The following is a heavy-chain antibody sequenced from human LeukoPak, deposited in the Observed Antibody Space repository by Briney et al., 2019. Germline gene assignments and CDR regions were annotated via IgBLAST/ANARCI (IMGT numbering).Heavy chain of an antibody. V-gene: IGHV1-18*01. CDR2: ISAYNGNT. Sequence: ASVKVSCKASGYTFTIYGISWVRQAPGQGLEWMGWISAYNGNTNYAQKLQGRVTMTTATSTSTAYMELRRLRSDDTAVYYCARGGSWFGELLFPPNYYYYYGMDVWGQGTTVTVSS. CDR3: ARGGSWFGELLFPPNYYYYYGMDV. J-gene: IGHJ6*02. CDR1: GYTFTIYG. D-gene: IGHD3-10*01.